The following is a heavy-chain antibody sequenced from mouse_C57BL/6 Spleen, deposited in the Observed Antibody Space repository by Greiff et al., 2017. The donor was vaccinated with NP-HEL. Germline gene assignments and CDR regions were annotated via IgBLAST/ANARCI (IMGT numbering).Heavy chain of an antibody. CDR3: ARADAMYY. J-gene: IGHJ4*01. V-gene: IGHV1-50*01. CDR1: GYTFTSYW. Sequence: QVHVKQSGAELVKPGASVKLSCKASGYTFTSYWMQWVKQRPGQGLEWIGEIDPSDSYTNYTQKFKGKATLTVDTSSSTAYMQLSSLTSEESAVYYCARADAMYYWGQVTSVTVAS. CDR2: IDPSDSYT.